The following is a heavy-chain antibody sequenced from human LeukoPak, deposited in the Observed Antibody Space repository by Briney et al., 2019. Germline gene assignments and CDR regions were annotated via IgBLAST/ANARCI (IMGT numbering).Heavy chain of an antibody. V-gene: IGHV1-2*06. CDR3: ARSPFRSGWYTGDY. D-gene: IGHD6-19*01. CDR1: GYTFTGYY. J-gene: IGHJ4*02. CDR2: INPNSGGT. Sequence: ASXXVSCKASGYTFTGYYMHWVRQAPGQGLEWMGRINPNSGGTNYAQKFQGTLTMTRDTSISTAYMELSRLRSDDTAVYYCARSPFRSGWYTGDYWGQGTLVTVSS.